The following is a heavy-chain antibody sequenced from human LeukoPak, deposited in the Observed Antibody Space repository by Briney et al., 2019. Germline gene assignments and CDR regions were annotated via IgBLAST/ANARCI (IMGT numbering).Heavy chain of an antibody. CDR3: AKEGDTALVTGYFDL. D-gene: IGHD5-18*01. Sequence: SVKVSCTASGGTFCSYVISWVRQAPGQGLEWMGGIIPIFGTAHYAQKFQGRLTITADESTSTVYMEMSSLRSEDTAMYYCAKEGDTALVTGYFDLWGRGTLVTVSA. CDR1: GGTFCSYV. V-gene: IGHV1-69*01. J-gene: IGHJ2*01. CDR2: IIPIFGTA.